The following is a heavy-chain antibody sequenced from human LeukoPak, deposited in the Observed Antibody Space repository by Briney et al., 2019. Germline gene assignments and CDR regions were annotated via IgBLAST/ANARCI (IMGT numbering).Heavy chain of an antibody. CDR2: IYPGDSDT. CDR3: ATPLRYFDWLLAPGGPFDL. D-gene: IGHD3-9*01. Sequence: GESLKISCKGSGYSFTSYWIGWVRQMPGKGLEWMGIIYPGDSDTRYSPSFQGQVTISADKSISTAYLQWSSLKASDTAMYYCATPLRYFDWLLAPGGPFDLWGQGTMVTVSS. CDR1: GYSFTSYW. V-gene: IGHV5-51*01. J-gene: IGHJ3*01.